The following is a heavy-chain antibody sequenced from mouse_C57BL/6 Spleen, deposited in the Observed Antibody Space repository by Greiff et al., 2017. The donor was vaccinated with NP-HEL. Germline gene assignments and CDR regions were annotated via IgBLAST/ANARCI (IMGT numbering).Heavy chain of an antibody. J-gene: IGHJ4*01. CDR1: GYTFTSYG. D-gene: IGHD1-1*01. CDR2: FYPRSGNT. V-gene: IGHV1-81*01. Sequence: QVQLKESGAELARPGASVKLSCKASGYTFTSYGISWVKQRTGQGLEWIGEFYPRSGNTYYNEKFKGKATLTADKSSSTAYMELRSLTSEDSAVYFCARWRYYGSSYDYAMDYWGQGTSVTVSS. CDR3: ARWRYYGSSYDYAMDY.